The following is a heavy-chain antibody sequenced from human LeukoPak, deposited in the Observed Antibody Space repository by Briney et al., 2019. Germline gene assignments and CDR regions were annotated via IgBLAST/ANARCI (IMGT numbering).Heavy chain of an antibody. CDR1: GGSISSYY. J-gene: IGHJ4*02. CDR3: ARHGLAARLDY. CDR2: IYYSGST. V-gene: IGHV4-59*08. D-gene: IGHD6-6*01. Sequence: PSETLSLTCTVSGGSISSYYWSWIRQPPGKGLEWIGYIYYSGSTNYNPSLKSRVTISVDTSKNQFSLKLSSVTAAGTAVYYCARHGLAARLDYWGQGTLVTVSS.